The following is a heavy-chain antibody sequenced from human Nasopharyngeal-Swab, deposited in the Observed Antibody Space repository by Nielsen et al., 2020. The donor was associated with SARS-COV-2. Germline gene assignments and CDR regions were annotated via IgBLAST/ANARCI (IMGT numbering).Heavy chain of an antibody. D-gene: IGHD2-21*02. J-gene: IGHJ4*02. CDR3: ARGCGGDCYSGVDY. Sequence: QAAGKGLECVSFISSRSSTIYYADSVKGRVTISRDNAKNSLYLQMNSLRDEDTAVYFCARGCGGDCYSGVDYWGQGTLVTVSS. V-gene: IGHV3-48*02. CDR2: ISSRSSTI.